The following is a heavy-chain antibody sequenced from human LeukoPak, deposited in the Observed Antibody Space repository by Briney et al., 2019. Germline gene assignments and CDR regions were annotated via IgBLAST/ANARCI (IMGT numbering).Heavy chain of an antibody. J-gene: IGHJ4*02. CDR3: AKSSYYDASGYYREFYFDS. D-gene: IGHD3-22*01. V-gene: IGHV1-2*04. Sequence: ASVKVSCKASGYTFTGYYMHWVRQAPGQGLEWMGWINPNSGGTNYAQKFQGWVTMTRDTSISTAYMELSRLRSDDTAVYYCAKSSYYDASGYYREFYFDSWGQGTLVTVSS. CDR1: GYTFTGYY. CDR2: INPNSGGT.